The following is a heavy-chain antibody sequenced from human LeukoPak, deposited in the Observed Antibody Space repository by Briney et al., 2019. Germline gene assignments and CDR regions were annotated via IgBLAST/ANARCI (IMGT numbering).Heavy chain of an antibody. D-gene: IGHD3-10*01. CDR2: ISPSGDIT. CDR1: GFTFSNHG. CDR3: AKDDAWLRFGE. Sequence: PWGSLRLSCAASGFTFSNHGMNWVRQAPGKGLEWVSGISPSGDITYYADSVKGRFTISRDNSKNTLYLEVISLTAEDTAVYYCAKDDAWLRFGEWSQGALVTVSS. J-gene: IGHJ4*02. V-gene: IGHV3-23*01.